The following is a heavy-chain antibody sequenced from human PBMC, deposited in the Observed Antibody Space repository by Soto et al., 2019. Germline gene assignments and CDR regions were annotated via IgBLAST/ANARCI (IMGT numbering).Heavy chain of an antibody. CDR1: GGTFSTYT. J-gene: IGHJ5*02. V-gene: IGHV1-69*08. Sequence: QVQLVQSGAEVKKPGSSVKVSCKASGGTFSTYTITWVRLAPGRGLEWKGRIIPIIGIINYAQKLQGRVTISADKFTGTAYMELTGLRSDDTAVYYCAGDPDSHFNDSHASSYPWGQGTLVTVSS. D-gene: IGHD3-16*01. CDR2: IIPIIGII. CDR3: AGDPDSHFNDSHASSYP.